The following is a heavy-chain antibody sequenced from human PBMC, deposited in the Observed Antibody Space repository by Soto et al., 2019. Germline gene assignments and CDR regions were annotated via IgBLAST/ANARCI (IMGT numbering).Heavy chain of an antibody. CDR1: GFTFSSYA. V-gene: IGHV3-23*01. Sequence: HPGGSLRLSCAASGFTFSSYAMSWVRQAPGKGLEWVSAISGSGGSTYYADSVKGRFTISRDNSKNTLYLQMNSLRAEDTAVYYCAKISGTAMDTSHYYYYYGMDVWGQGTTVTVSS. J-gene: IGHJ6*02. CDR3: AKISGTAMDTSHYYYYYGMDV. D-gene: IGHD5-18*01. CDR2: ISGSGGST.